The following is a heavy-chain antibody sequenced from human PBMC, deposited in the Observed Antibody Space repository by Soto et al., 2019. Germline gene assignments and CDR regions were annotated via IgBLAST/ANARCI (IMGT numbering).Heavy chain of an antibody. J-gene: IGHJ5*02. V-gene: IGHV4-34*01. Sequence: SETLSLTCAVYGGSFSGYYWSWIRQPPGKGLEWIGEINHSGSTNYNPSLKSRVTISVDTSKNQFSLKLSSVTAADTAVYYCARGYPHVLLWFGDSWFDPWGQGTLVTAPQ. CDR2: INHSGST. D-gene: IGHD3-10*01. CDR1: GGSFSGYY. CDR3: ARGYPHVLLWFGDSWFDP.